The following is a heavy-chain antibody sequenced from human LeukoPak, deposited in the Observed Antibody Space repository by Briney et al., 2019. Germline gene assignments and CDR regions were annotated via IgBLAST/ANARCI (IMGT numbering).Heavy chain of an antibody. D-gene: IGHD2-21*02. J-gene: IGHJ5*02. V-gene: IGHV3-48*03. Sequence: GGSLRLSCAASGFTFSGFEMNWVRQAPGKGLEWVSYISSSGSTRYYADSVEGRFTVSRDNAKNSLYLQMNRLRAEDTAVYYCARDPVNCGGDCYQAWGQGTLVTVSS. CDR1: GFTFSGFE. CDR3: ARDPVNCGGDCYQA. CDR2: ISSSGSTR.